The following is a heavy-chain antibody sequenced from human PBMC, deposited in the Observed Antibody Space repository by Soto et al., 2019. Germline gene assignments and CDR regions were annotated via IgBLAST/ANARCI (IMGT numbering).Heavy chain of an antibody. V-gene: IGHV4-34*01. J-gene: IGHJ5*02. D-gene: IGHD2-2*01. CDR2: INHSGST. CDR1: GGSFSGYY. Sequence: ASETLSLTCAVYGGSFSGYYWSWIRQPPGKGLEWIGEINHSGSTNYNPSLKSRVTISVDTSKNQFSLKLSSVTAADTAVYYCAREEVVPAAMPGWFDPWGQGTLVTSPQ. CDR3: AREEVVPAAMPGWFDP.